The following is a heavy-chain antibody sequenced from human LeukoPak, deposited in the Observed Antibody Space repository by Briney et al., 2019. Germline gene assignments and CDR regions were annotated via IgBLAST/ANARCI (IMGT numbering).Heavy chain of an antibody. Sequence: PSETLSLTCTVSGGSISSSSYYWGWIRQPPGEGLEWIGSNYYSGSTYYNPSLRSRVTISVDTSKNQFSLKLSSVTAADTAVYYCARHTTLSIAAQFDYWGQGTLVTVSS. J-gene: IGHJ4*02. V-gene: IGHV4-39*01. CDR2: NYYSGST. CDR3: ARHTTLSIAAQFDY. D-gene: IGHD6-6*01. CDR1: GGSISSSSYY.